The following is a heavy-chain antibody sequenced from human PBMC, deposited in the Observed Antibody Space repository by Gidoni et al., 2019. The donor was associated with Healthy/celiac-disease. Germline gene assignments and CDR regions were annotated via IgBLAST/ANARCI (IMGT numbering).Heavy chain of an antibody. D-gene: IGHD5-12*01. V-gene: IGHV3-23*01. J-gene: IGHJ3*02. CDR2: ISDSGGST. CDR3: AKKKYSGYDGGAFDI. Sequence: EVQLLESGGGQVQPGVSLRLSCAASGFTLSSYAMSWVRQAPGEGVEWVSAISDSGGSTYYAESVKGRFTISRDNSKNTLYLQMNSLRAEDTAVYYCAKKKYSGYDGGAFDIWGQGTMVTVSS. CDR1: GFTLSSYA.